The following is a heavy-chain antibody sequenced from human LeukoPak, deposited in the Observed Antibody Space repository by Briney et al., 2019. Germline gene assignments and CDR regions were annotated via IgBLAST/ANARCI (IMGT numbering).Heavy chain of an antibody. Sequence: GGSLRLSCAASGFTFSSYGMHWVRQAPGKGLEWVAVIWYDGSNKYYADSVKGRFTISRDNSKNTLYLQMNSLRAEDTAVYYCARDPLSSGWGGYYYYGMDVWGQGTTVTVSS. J-gene: IGHJ6*02. CDR1: GFTFSSYG. CDR2: IWYDGSNK. CDR3: ARDPLSSGWGGYYYYGMDV. D-gene: IGHD6-19*01. V-gene: IGHV3-33*01.